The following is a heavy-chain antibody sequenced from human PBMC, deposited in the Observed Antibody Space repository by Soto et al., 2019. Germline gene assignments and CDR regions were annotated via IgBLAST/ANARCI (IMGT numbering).Heavy chain of an antibody. Sequence: PWWSLRLSCSASVFTFSNYGMHWFRQAPGKGLEWVAVISDDGVSKYYADSVQGRFTISRDNSESAVFLQMNSLRPDDTALYFCARAYYFGSGTSYTLYYWGQGTQVTVSS. V-gene: IGHV3-30*03. D-gene: IGHD3-10*01. CDR1: VFTFSNYG. J-gene: IGHJ4*02. CDR3: ARAYYFGSGTSYTLYY. CDR2: ISDDGVSK.